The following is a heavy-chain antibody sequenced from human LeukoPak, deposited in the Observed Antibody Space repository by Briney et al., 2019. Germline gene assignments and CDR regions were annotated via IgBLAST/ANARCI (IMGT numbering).Heavy chain of an antibody. Sequence: GGSLRLSCAASGFAFHAFDMYWVRQAPGKGLEWVSRINSDGGKTYYADSVRGRFTISRDNSKTSLYLQMNSLRTDDAAWYYCATWAFYHGLDVWGQGTTVTVSS. CDR2: INSDGGKT. CDR1: GFAFHAFD. V-gene: IGHV3-43*02. D-gene: IGHD1-26*01. J-gene: IGHJ6*02. CDR3: ATWAFYHGLDV.